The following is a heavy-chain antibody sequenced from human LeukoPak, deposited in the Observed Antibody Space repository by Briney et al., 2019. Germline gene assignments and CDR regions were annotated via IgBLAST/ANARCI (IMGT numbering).Heavy chain of an antibody. D-gene: IGHD3-22*01. Sequence: GGSLRLSCAASGFNFGSHWMNWVRQAPGKGLEWVANIKEDGSLTYYLDSVRGRFSISRDNAKNSLYLQMNSLRAEDTAVYYCARDYYDSSGYYDLGGWGQGTLVTVSS. CDR1: GFNFGSHW. CDR3: ARDYYDSSGYYDLGG. J-gene: IGHJ4*02. V-gene: IGHV3-7*01. CDR2: IKEDGSLT.